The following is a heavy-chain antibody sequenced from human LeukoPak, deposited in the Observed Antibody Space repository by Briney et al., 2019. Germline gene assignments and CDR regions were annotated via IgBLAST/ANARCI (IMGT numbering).Heavy chain of an antibody. J-gene: IGHJ4*02. CDR2: ISSSGSTI. V-gene: IGHV3-48*03. D-gene: IGHD6-6*01. CDR3: ARAGYSSSD. Sequence: GGSLRLSCAASGFTFSSYEMNWVRQAPGKGLEWVSYISSSGSTIYYADSVKGRFTISRDNAKNLLYLQMNSLRAEDTAVYYCARAGYSSSDWGQGTLVTVSS. CDR1: GFTFSSYE.